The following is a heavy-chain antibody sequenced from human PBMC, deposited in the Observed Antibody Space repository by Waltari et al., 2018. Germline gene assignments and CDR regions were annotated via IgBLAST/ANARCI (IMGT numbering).Heavy chain of an antibody. V-gene: IGHV4-30-2*01. CDR2: IFHSGSD. D-gene: IGHD1-7*01. J-gene: IGHJ3*01. CDR3: ARVGTSLQDAIDV. Sequence: QLHLQESGSGLVKPSQTLSLTCDVSGGSIISPGHSRTWVRQPPGKGLEWIGYIFHSGSDYYNPSLKSRVTISVDRSNNRFSLTLTSVTAADTAVYYCARVGTSLQDAIDVWGQGTMVTVS. CDR1: GGSIISPGHS.